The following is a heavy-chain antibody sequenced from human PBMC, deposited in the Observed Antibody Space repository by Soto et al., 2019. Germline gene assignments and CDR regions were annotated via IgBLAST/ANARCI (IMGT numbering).Heavy chain of an antibody. CDR3: TTDLLVAGTDPFHY. Sequence: PRLSCAAPGFTSRNAWMSWARQAPVKGLEWVGRIKSKTDGGTTDYAAPVKGRFTISRDDSKNTLYLQMNSLKTEDTAVYYCTTDLLVAGTDPFHYWGQVTLVTVS. J-gene: IGHJ4*02. D-gene: IGHD6-19*01. CDR1: GFTSRNAW. CDR2: IKSKTDGGTT. V-gene: IGHV3-15*01.